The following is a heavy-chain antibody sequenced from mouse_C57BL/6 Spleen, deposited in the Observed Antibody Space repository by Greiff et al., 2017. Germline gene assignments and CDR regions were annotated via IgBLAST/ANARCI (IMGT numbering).Heavy chain of an antibody. CDR3: TRSDGYYGGY. CDR2: IDPETGGT. Sequence: VKLMESGAELVRPGASVTLSCKASGYTFTDYEMHWVKQTPVHGLEWIGAIDPETGGTAYNQKFKGKAILTADKSSSTAYMELRSLTSEDSAVYYCTRSDGYYGGYWGQGTTLTVSS. V-gene: IGHV1-15*01. J-gene: IGHJ2*01. D-gene: IGHD2-3*01. CDR1: GYTFTDYE.